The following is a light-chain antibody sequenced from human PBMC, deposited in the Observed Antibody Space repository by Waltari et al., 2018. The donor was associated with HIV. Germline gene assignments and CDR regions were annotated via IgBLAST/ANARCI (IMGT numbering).Light chain of an antibody. CDR2: DVS. CDR1: RGDGVGYFF. CDR3: CSYAGIYTGV. V-gene: IGLV2-11*01. J-gene: IGLJ3*02. Sequence: ALTQPRSVSASPRQSVSTSCPGARGDGVGYFFVSWYQQLPGKAPRLMIYDVSKMSPGVPDRFSGSKSGNTASLTISDLQADDEADYYCCSYAGIYTGVFGGGTKLTVL.